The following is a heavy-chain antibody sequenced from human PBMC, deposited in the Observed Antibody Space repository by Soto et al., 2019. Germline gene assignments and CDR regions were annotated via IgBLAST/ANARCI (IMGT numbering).Heavy chain of an antibody. CDR2: INPSGGST. V-gene: IGHV1-46*03. J-gene: IGHJ6*03. CDR1: GYTFTSYY. Sequence: ASVKVSCKASGYTFTSYYMHWVRQAPGQGLEWMGIINPSGGSTSYAQKFQGRVTMTRETSTSPVYMELSSLRSEDTAVYYCARAGCSGGSCYSGHYYYYYMDVWGKGTTVTVSS. CDR3: ARAGCSGGSCYSGHYYYYYMDV. D-gene: IGHD2-15*01.